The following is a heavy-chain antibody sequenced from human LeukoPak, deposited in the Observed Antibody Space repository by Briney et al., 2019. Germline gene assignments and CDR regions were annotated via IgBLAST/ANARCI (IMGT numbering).Heavy chain of an antibody. CDR2: ISGSGGST. D-gene: IGHD5-24*01. CDR3: AKDLGEWLAPIDY. Sequence: GGSLRLSCAASGFTFSSYDMSWVRQAPGKGLEWVSAISGSGGSTYYADSVKGRFTISRDNSKNTLYLQMNSLRAEDTAVYYCAKDLGEWLAPIDYWGQGTLVTVSS. J-gene: IGHJ4*02. V-gene: IGHV3-23*01. CDR1: GFTFSSYD.